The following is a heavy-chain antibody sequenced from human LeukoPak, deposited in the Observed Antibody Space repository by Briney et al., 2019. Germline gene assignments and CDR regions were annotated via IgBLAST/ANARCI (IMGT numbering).Heavy chain of an antibody. CDR2: IYSGGST. CDR1: GFTVSTYY. J-gene: IGHJ4*02. V-gene: IGHV3-53*01. D-gene: IGHD2-2*01. Sequence: PGGSLGLSCAASGFTVSTYYMTWVRQAPGTGLECVSVIYSGGSTYYADSVKGRFTVSRDNSKNTLCLQMNSLRAEDTAMYYCARGLGYCTSTTCLLPFDYWGQGTLVTVSS. CDR3: ARGLGYCTSTTCLLPFDY.